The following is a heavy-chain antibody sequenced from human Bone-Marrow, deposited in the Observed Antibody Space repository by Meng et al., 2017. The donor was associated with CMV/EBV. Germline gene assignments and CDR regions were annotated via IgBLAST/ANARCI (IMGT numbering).Heavy chain of an antibody. V-gene: IGHV1-18*01. CDR1: GYSFTSYG. Sequence: ASVKVSCKPSGYSFTSYGISWVRLFPGQGLEWMAWISGYNGKTNIARTLQDRVIVTADTTTTTAYMELRSLRSDDAAVYYCARDGPDYGEYINFDYWGQGTQVTVSS. CDR3: ARDGPDYGEYINFDY. CDR2: ISGYNGKT. J-gene: IGHJ4*02. D-gene: IGHD4-17*01.